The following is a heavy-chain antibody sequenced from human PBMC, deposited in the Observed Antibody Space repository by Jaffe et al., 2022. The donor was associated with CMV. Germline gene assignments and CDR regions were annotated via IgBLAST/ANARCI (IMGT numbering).Heavy chain of an antibody. V-gene: IGHV1-18*04. CDR3: ARDLIARIQLWTSDAFDI. J-gene: IGHJ3*02. CDR1: GYTFTSYG. CDR2: ISAYNGNT. D-gene: IGHD5-18*01. Sequence: QVQLVQSGAEVKKPGASVKVSCKASGYTFTSYGISWVRQAPGQGLEWMGWISAYNGNTNYAQKLQGRVTMTTDTSTSTAYMELRSLRSDDTAVYYCARDLIARIQLWTSDAFDIWGQGTMVTVSS.